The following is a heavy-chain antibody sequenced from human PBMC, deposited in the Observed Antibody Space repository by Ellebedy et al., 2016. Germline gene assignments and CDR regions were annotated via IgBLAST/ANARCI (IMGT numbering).Heavy chain of an antibody. CDR1: GYTFTGYP. CDR2: IDGGSGKT. V-gene: IGHV1-3*01. CDR3: ARGKGLQLWFIYYFDY. J-gene: IGHJ4*02. Sequence: ASVKVSXXASGYTFTGYPIHWVRQVPGQRFEWMGWIDGGSGKTKYSEKLQGRVTITRDTSASRVYLDLSSLRPEDTAVYYCARGKGLQLWFIYYFDYWGQGTQVTVPS. D-gene: IGHD3-10*01.